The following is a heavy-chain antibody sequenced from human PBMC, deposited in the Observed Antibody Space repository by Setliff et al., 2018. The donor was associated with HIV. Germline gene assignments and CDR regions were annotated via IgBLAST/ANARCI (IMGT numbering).Heavy chain of an antibody. Sequence: GASVKVSCKASGYIFTNYVIHWVRQAPGQRLEWLGWINAGNGDTRYSQKFQGRIYIARDTSATTVYMELSRLRSEDTGLYYCASGGPFLPFYFNFWGQGTLVTVSS. CDR2: INAGNGDT. CDR1: GYIFTNYV. J-gene: IGHJ4*02. D-gene: IGHD3-16*01. CDR3: ASGGPFLPFYFNF. V-gene: IGHV1-3*01.